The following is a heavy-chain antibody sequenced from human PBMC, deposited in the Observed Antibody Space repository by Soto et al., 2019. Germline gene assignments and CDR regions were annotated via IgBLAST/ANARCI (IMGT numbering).Heavy chain of an antibody. CDR2: IGGSGGHT. CDR1: GFSFGSYV. J-gene: IGHJ4*02. V-gene: IGHV3-23*01. CDR3: AKGGPTVIYFDH. Sequence: EVQLLESGGGLVQPGGSLRLYCAASGFSFGSYVMSWVRQAPGKGLEWVSSIGGSGGHTHYAESVQGRFIISRDDSKKTLSLEMNSLTVDDTAVYFCAKGGPTVIYFDHWGQGRLVSVSS. D-gene: IGHD4-17*01.